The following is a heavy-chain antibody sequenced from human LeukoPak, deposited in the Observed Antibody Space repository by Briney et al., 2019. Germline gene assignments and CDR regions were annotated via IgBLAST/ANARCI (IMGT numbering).Heavy chain of an antibody. J-gene: IGHJ4*02. Sequence: GGSLRLSCAASGFTFSSYSMNWVRQAPGKGLEWVSSISSSSSYIYYADSVKGRFTISRDNAKNSLYLQMNSLRAEDTAVYYCARDPTRGYYDSSGFPHWGQGTLVTVSS. CDR1: GFTFSSYS. CDR3: ARDPTRGYYDSSGFPH. V-gene: IGHV3-21*01. D-gene: IGHD3-22*01. CDR2: ISSSSSYI.